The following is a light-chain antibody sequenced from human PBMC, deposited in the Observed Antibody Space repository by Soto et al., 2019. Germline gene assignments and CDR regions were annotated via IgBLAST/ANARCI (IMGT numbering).Light chain of an antibody. J-gene: IGKJ3*01. CDR1: QSLSSNY. V-gene: IGKV3-20*01. Sequence: ETVLTQSPGTLSLSPGERATLSCRASQSLSSNYLAWYQQKPGQAPRLLIYGASSRATGIPDRFSGSGSGTDFTLTISRLEPEDFAVDYCQQYGSSPPVTFGPGTKVDIK. CDR2: GAS. CDR3: QQYGSSPPVT.